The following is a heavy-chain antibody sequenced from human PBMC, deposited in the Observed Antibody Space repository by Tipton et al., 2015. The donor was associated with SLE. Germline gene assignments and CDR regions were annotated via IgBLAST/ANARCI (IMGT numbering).Heavy chain of an antibody. CDR1: GASFSGYY. CDR3: ARGDYPYGMDV. D-gene: IGHD4/OR15-4a*01. CDR2: INESGSS. Sequence: TLSLTCGVYGASFSGYYGNWIRQPPGKGLEWIGEINESGSSKYNPSLKSGVTISIDTSKSQFSLKVSSMTAADTAVYYCARGDYPYGMDVWGQGTTVTVS. V-gene: IGHV4-34*01. J-gene: IGHJ6*02.